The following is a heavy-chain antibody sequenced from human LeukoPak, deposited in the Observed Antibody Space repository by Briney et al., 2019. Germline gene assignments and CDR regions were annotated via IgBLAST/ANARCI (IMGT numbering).Heavy chain of an antibody. D-gene: IGHD6-19*01. CDR1: GYTFTGYY. V-gene: IGHV1-2*02. CDR2: INPNSGGT. CDR3: ARDRGTYSSGSDY. Sequence: ASVKVSCKASGYTFTGYYMHWVRQAPGQGLEWMGWINPNSGGTNYAQKFQGRVTMTRDTSISTAYMELSRLRSDDTAVYYCARDRGTYSSGSDYWGQGTLVTVSS. J-gene: IGHJ4*02.